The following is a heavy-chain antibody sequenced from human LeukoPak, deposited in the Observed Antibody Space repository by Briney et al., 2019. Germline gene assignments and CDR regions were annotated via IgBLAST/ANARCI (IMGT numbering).Heavy chain of an antibody. Sequence: ASVKVSCKVSGYTLTELSMHWVRQAPGKGLEWMGGFDPEDGETIYAQKFQGRVTMTRDTSISTAYMELSRLRSDDTAVYYCARVHLRFLEWSALGYWGQGTPVTVSS. J-gene: IGHJ4*02. CDR3: ARVHLRFLEWSALGY. V-gene: IGHV1-24*01. CDR1: GYTLTELS. D-gene: IGHD3-3*01. CDR2: FDPEDGET.